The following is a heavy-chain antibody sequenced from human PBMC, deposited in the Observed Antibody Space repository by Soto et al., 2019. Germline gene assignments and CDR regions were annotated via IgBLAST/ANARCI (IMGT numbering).Heavy chain of an antibody. Sequence: GGSLRLSCAASGFTFSSYSMNWVRQAPGKGLEWVSYISSSSTIYYADSVKGRFTISRDNAKNSLYLQMNSLRAEDTAVYYCARDLLLWWGQGTMVTVSS. J-gene: IGHJ3*01. CDR2: ISSSSTI. D-gene: IGHD2-21*01. V-gene: IGHV3-48*01. CDR3: ARDLLLW. CDR1: GFTFSSYS.